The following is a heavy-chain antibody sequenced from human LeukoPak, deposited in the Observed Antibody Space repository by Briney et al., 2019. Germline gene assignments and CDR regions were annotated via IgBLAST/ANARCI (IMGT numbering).Heavy chain of an antibody. J-gene: IGHJ2*01. D-gene: IGHD3-16*01. CDR3: ARLKMGAYFDL. CDR1: GGSISSYY. CDR2: IYYSGST. V-gene: IGHV4-59*08. Sequence: SETLSLTCTVSGGSISSYYWSWIRQPPGKGLEWIGYIYYSGSTNYNPSLKSRVTISVDKSNNQISLKLISVTAADTAVYYCARLKMGAYFDLWGRGTLVTVSS.